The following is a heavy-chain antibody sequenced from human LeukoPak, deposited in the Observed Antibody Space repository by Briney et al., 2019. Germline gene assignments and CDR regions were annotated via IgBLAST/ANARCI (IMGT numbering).Heavy chain of an antibody. J-gene: IGHJ3*02. CDR3: TRRPCSGGSCYFRTDAFDI. CDR2: INHSGST. V-gene: IGHV4-34*01. CDR1: GGSFSGYY. Sequence: SETLSLTCAVYGGSFSGYYWSWIRQPPGKGLEWIGEINHSGSTNYNPSLKSRVTISVDTSKNQFSLTLSSVTAADTAVYYCTRRPCSGGSCYFRTDAFDIWGQGTMVTVSS. D-gene: IGHD2-15*01.